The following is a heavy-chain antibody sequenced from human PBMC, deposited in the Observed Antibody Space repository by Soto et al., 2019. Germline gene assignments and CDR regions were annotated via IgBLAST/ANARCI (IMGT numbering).Heavy chain of an antibody. D-gene: IGHD3-9*01. J-gene: IGHJ4*02. CDR3: TRGDILTGYSH. CDR1: GGSFSGYY. V-gene: IGHV4-34*01. Sequence: SETLSLTCAVYGGSFSGYYWSWIRQPPGKGLEWIGEIKHRGSTNYNPSLKSRVAISVDTSKNQFSLKLSSVTAADTAVYYCTRGDILTGYSHWGQGTLVTVSS. CDR2: IKHRGST.